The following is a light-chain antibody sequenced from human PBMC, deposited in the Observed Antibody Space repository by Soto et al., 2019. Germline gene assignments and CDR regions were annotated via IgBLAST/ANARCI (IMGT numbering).Light chain of an antibody. CDR2: EVG. CDR1: SSDVGAFNY. V-gene: IGLV2-14*01. J-gene: IGLJ1*01. CDR3: CSYASGSIYV. Sequence: QSVLTRPASVSGSPGQSITISCTGTSSDVGAFNYVSWYLQYPGKAPKLMIYEVGNRPSGVSNRFSGSKSGNTASLTISGLQAEDEADYSCCSYASGSIYVFGTGTKVTVL.